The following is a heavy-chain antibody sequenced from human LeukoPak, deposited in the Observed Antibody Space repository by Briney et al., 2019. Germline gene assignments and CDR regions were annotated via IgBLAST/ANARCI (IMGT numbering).Heavy chain of an antibody. CDR3: ARDQTWSFDC. J-gene: IGHJ4*02. CDR1: GFTFSTDP. V-gene: IGHV3-48*01. Sequence: PGESLRLSCVASGFTFSTDPMNWVRQAPGKGLEWLSNIRSSGTEMYYAESVKGRFTISRDNAKNSLFLQMNSLRVEDTAVYYCARDQTWSFDCWGQGTLVTVSS. D-gene: IGHD2-8*02. CDR2: IRSSGTEM.